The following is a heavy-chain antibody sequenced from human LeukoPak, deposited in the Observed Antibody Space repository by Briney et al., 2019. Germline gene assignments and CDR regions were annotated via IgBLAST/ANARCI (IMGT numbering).Heavy chain of an antibody. D-gene: IGHD6-19*01. Sequence: SETLSLTCTVSGGSISSSSYYWGWIRQPPGKGLEWIGSIYYSGSTYYNPSLKSRVTISVDTSKNQFSLKLSSVTAADTAVYYCARVIRGGMEAVAGPSGWFDPWGQGTLVTVSS. J-gene: IGHJ5*02. CDR1: GGSISSSSYY. V-gene: IGHV4-39*07. CDR2: IYYSGST. CDR3: ARVIRGGMEAVAGPSGWFDP.